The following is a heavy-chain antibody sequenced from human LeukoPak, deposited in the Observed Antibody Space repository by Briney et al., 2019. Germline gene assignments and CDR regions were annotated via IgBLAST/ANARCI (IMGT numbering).Heavy chain of an antibody. CDR1: GGSISSHY. CDR3: ARGGYDSSGYYTY. Sequence: PSETLSLTCTVSGGSISSHYWSWIRQPPGKGLEWIEYIYYSGSTNYNPSLKSRVTISVDTSKNQFSLKLSSVTAADTAVCYCARGGYDSSGYYTYWGQGTLVTVSS. D-gene: IGHD3-22*01. J-gene: IGHJ4*02. CDR2: IYYSGST. V-gene: IGHV4-59*11.